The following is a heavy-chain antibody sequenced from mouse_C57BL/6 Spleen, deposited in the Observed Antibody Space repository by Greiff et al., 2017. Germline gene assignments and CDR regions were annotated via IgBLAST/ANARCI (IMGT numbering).Heavy chain of an antibody. J-gene: IGHJ3*01. Sequence: EVKLVESGGGLVKPGGSLKLSCAASGFTFSSYAMSWVRQTPEKRLEWVATISDGGSYTYYPDNVKGRFTISRANAKNNLYLQMSYLKSEDTAMYYCARARGNSAWFAYWGQGTLVTVSA. D-gene: IGHD2-1*01. CDR3: ARARGNSAWFAY. CDR1: GFTFSSYA. CDR2: ISDGGSYT. V-gene: IGHV5-4*03.